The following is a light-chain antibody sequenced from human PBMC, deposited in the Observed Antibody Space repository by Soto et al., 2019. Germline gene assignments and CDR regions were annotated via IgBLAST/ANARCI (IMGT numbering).Light chain of an antibody. CDR2: DAS. CDR3: QQRSKWRT. CDR1: QSVSGY. Sequence: EIVLTQSPATLSLSPGERATLSGRARQSVSGYLAWYQQKPGQAPRLLIYDASKRATGIPARFSGSGFGTDFTLTISSLEPEDFAVDYCQQRSKWRTFGQGTKVDIK. J-gene: IGKJ1*01. V-gene: IGKV3-11*01.